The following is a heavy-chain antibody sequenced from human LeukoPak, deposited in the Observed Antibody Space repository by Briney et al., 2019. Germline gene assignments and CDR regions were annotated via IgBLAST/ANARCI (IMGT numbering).Heavy chain of an antibody. CDR3: AKDKGGDGYNFCYFDY. V-gene: IGHV3-23*01. J-gene: IGHJ4*02. CDR1: GFTFSSYA. Sequence: GGSLRLSCAASGFTFSSYAMSWVRQAPGKGLEWVSAISGSGGGTYYADSVKGRFTISRDNSKNTLYLQMNSLRAEDTAVYYCAKDKGGDGYNFCYFDYWGQGTLVTVSS. CDR2: ISGSGGGT. D-gene: IGHD5-24*01.